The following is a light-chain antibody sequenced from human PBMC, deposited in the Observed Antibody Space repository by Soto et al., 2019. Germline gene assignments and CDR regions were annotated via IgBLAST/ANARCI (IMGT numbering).Light chain of an antibody. J-gene: IGKJ4*01. Sequence: SAIPLSQSPGERATLFCRASETISGQLEWYQQRPGQPPKLLIYDTSNRASGIPARFSGSGSGTDFTLTISGLQSEDFAIYYCQQYNSSPLTFGGGTKVDIK. CDR3: QQYNSSPLT. CDR2: DTS. V-gene: IGKV3D-15*01. CDR1: ETISGQ.